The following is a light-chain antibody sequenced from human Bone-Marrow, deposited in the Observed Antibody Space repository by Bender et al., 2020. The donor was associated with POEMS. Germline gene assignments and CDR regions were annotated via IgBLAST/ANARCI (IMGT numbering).Light chain of an antibody. J-gene: IGLJ1*01. V-gene: IGLV2-14*01. CDR3: SSHSNTKTAYV. CDR1: SSDVGGYRY. Sequence: QSALTQPASVSGSPGQSITISCTGTSSDVGGYRYVSWYQQHPGKAPKVIIYEVSNRPSGISNRFSGSKSGNTASLTISGLQAEDEADYYCSSHSNTKTAYVFGSGTKVTVL. CDR2: EVS.